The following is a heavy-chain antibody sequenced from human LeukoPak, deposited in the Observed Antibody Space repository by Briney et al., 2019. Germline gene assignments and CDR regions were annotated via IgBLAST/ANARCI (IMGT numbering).Heavy chain of an antibody. D-gene: IGHD3-22*01. CDR1: GGSISSSNW. J-gene: IGHJ4*02. CDR3: ARDHGAGQYDSSGLDY. V-gene: IGHV4-4*02. CDR2: IYHSGST. Sequence: PSETLSLTCAVSGGSISSSNWWSWVRQPPGKGLEWIGEIYHSGSTNYNPSLKSRVTISVDKSKNQFSLKLSSVTAADTAVYYCARDHGAGQYDSSGLDYWGQGTLVTVSS.